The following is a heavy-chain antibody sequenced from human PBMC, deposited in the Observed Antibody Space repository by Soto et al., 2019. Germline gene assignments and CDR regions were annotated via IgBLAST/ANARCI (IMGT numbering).Heavy chain of an antibody. CDR3: ARSPPSRDSSGYYFIFYFDY. J-gene: IGHJ4*02. CDR1: GGSIVSGGYS. V-gene: IGHV4-30-2*01. CDR2: IHQSGGA. Sequence: SETLSLTCAVSGGSIVSGGYSCVLILQPPGKCLECIGYIHQSGGAYYNPSLKSRVTISMDKSKNQFSLKLSSVTAADTAVYYCARSPPSRDSSGYYFIFYFDYWGRGTLVTVSS. D-gene: IGHD3-22*01.